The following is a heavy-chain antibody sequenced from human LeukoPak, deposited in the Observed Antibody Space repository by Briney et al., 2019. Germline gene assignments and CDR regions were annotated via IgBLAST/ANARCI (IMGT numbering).Heavy chain of an antibody. CDR3: AISSLDY. V-gene: IGHV3-7*01. Sequence: GGSLRLSCAASGFTFSHYWMGWVRQAPGKGLEWVANIKQDGSETYYVDSVRGRFTISRDNARNSVYLQMNSLRGEDTAVYYCAISSLDYWGHGTLVTVSS. CDR1: GFTFSHYW. D-gene: IGHD3-16*02. CDR2: IKQDGSET. J-gene: IGHJ4*01.